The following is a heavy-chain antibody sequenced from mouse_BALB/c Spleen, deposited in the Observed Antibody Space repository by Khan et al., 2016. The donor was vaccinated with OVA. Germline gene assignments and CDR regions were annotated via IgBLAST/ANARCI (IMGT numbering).Heavy chain of an antibody. CDR3: ASHLTGSFAY. D-gene: IGHD4-1*01. CDR1: GFTFSAYG. Sequence: EVELVESGGDLVKPGGSLRLSCAASGFTFSAYGMAWVRQALAKRLEWVATINSDGGYTYYPDTVKGRFTISRNNAENTLSLQMNSLKSEDTAICYCASHLTGSFAYWGQGNLVTGSA. CDR2: INSDGGYT. V-gene: IGHV5-6*01. J-gene: IGHJ3*01.